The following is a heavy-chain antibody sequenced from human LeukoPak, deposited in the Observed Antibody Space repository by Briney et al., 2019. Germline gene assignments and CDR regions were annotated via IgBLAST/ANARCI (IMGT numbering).Heavy chain of an antibody. CDR1: GYSFTSYG. V-gene: IGHV1-18*01. D-gene: IGHD3-3*01. Sequence: GASVKVSCKASGYSFTSYGINWVRQAPGQGLEWMGWISGYNGVTSYAQRLQGRVTMTTDTSTSTAYMELRSLISDGTAVYYCARGERTTMFGVVMSFDPWGQGTLVAVSS. CDR3: ARGERTTMFGVVMSFDP. CDR2: ISGYNGVT. J-gene: IGHJ5*02.